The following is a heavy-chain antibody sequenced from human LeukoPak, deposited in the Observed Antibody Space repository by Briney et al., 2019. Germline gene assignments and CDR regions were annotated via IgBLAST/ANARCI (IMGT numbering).Heavy chain of an antibody. D-gene: IGHD2-2*01. J-gene: IGHJ4*02. Sequence: SETLSLTCTVSGASISSDFWSWIRQPAGKGLEWIGRIYSSGSTNYNPALKSRITISLDTSSNQIPLRLNSITAADAAVEYYWRASQPRAFDYWGQGTLVTVSS. V-gene: IGHV4-4*07. CDR2: IYSSGST. CDR1: GASISSDF. CDR3: WRASQPRAFDY.